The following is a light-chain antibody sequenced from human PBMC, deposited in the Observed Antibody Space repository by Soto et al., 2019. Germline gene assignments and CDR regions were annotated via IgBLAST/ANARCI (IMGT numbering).Light chain of an antibody. CDR1: QSVRSQ. CDR2: GAS. V-gene: IGKV3-20*01. Sequence: IVMTQSPATLSVSPGEGFTLSCMAIQSVRSQLAWYQQKPCQPPRLLLYGASSRATGIPDRFSGSGSGTDFTLTISRLEHEDFAVYYCHQYGTSHPDTFGQGARLEIK. CDR3: HQYGTSHPDT. J-gene: IGKJ5*01.